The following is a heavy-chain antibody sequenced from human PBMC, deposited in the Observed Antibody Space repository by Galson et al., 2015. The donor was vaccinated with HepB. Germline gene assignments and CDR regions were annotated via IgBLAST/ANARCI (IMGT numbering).Heavy chain of an antibody. V-gene: IGHV1-69*13. D-gene: IGHD5-24*01. CDR1: GGTFSSYA. J-gene: IGHJ4*02. Sequence: SVKVSCKASGGTFSSYAISWVRQAPGQGLEWMGGIIPIFGTANYAQKFQGRVTVTADESTSTAYMELSSLRSEDTAVYYCARGSEYSRDGYNWNFDYWGQGTLVTVSS. CDR2: IIPIFGTA. CDR3: ARGSEYSRDGYNWNFDY.